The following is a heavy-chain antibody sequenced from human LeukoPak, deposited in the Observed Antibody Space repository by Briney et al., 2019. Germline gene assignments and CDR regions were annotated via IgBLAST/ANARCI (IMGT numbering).Heavy chain of an antibody. CDR2: IYSGGST. V-gene: IGHV3-53*01. D-gene: IGHD3-10*01. J-gene: IGHJ6*03. CDR1: GFTVSSNY. Sequence: PGGSLRLSCAASGFTVSSNYMSWVRQAPGKGLEWVSVIYSGGSTYYADSVKGRFTISRDNSKNTLYLQMNSLRAEDTAVYYCATWNHYGSGSYYPLYYYYYMDVWGKGTTVTISS. CDR3: ATWNHYGSGSYYPLYYYYYMDV.